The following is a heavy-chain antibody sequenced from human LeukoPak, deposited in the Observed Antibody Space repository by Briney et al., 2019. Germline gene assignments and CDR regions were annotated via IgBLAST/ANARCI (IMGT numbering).Heavy chain of an antibody. Sequence: GASVKVSCKASGYTFTSYGISWVRQAPGQGLEWMGRIIPILGIANYAQKFQGRVTITADKSTSTAYMELSSLRSEDTAVYYCARVESTSCYGCIDYWGQGTLVTVSS. CDR2: IIPILGIA. J-gene: IGHJ4*02. CDR3: ARVESTSCYGCIDY. V-gene: IGHV1-69*04. D-gene: IGHD2-2*01. CDR1: GYTFTSYG.